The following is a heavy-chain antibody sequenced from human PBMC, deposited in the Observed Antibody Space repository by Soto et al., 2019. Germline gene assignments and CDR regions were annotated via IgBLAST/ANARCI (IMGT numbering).Heavy chain of an antibody. J-gene: IGHJ6*02. CDR1: GFTFSSYS. CDR3: ARGLLRYYDFWSGYYENGMDV. Sequence: PGGSLRLSCAASGFTFSSYSMNWVRQAPGKGLEWVSSISSSSSYIYYADSVKGRFTISRDNAKNSLYLQMNSLRAEDTAVYYCARGLLRYYDFWSGYYENGMDVWGQGTTVTVS. V-gene: IGHV3-21*01. CDR2: ISSSSSYI. D-gene: IGHD3-3*01.